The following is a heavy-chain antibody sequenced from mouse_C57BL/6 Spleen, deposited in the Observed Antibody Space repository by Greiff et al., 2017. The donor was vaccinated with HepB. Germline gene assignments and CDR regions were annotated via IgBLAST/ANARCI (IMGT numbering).Heavy chain of an antibody. V-gene: IGHV1-64*01. J-gene: IGHJ4*01. Sequence: QVQLQQPGAELVKPGASVKLSCKASGYTFTSYWMHWVKQRPGQGLEWIGMIHPNSGSTNYNEKFKSKATLTVDKSSSTAYMQLSSLTSEDSAVYYCARWVWDYAMDYWGQGTSVTVSS. CDR1: GYTFTSYW. CDR3: ARWVWDYAMDY. D-gene: IGHD4-1*01. CDR2: IHPNSGST.